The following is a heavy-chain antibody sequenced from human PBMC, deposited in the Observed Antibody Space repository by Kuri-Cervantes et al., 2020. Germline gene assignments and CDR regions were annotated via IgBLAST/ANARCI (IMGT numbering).Heavy chain of an antibody. CDR3: ASGRQQLVPPYYYYYGMDV. D-gene: IGHD6-13*01. CDR1: GGSISSGDYY. J-gene: IGHJ6*02. CDR2: IYYSGST. V-gene: IGHV4-30-4*01. Sequence: SETLSLTCTVSGGSISSGDYYWGWIRQPPGKGLEWIGYIYYSGSTYYNPSLKSRVTISVDTSKNQFSLKLSSVTAADTAVYYCASGRQQLVPPYYYYYGMDVWGQGTKVTV.